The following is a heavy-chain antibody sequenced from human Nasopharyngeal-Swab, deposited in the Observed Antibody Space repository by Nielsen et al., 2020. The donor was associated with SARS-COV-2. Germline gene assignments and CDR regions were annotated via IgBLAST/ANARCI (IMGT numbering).Heavy chain of an antibody. CDR2: ISSSSSYI. V-gene: IGHV3-21*01. Sequence: VRQAPGKGLEWVSSISSSSSYIYYADSAKGRFTISRDNAKNSLYLQMNSLRAEDTAVYYCARGCVLTGPSCYYGMDVWGQGTTVTVSS. CDR3: ARGCVLTGPSCYYGMDV. D-gene: IGHD3-9*01. J-gene: IGHJ6*02.